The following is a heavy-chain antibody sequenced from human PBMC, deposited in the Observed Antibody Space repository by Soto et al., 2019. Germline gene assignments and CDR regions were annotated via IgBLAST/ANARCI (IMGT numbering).Heavy chain of an antibody. CDR3: ARVVPPPNRNWGMWSGAFDI. D-gene: IGHD7-27*01. CDR2: SNHSGST. Sequence: QVQLQQWGAGLLKPSETLSLTCGVYGGSFSGYSWSWIRQPPGKGLEWIGESNHSGSTNYNQSLKSRVPISVDTSKNQFSLKLSSVTAADTAVYYCARVVPPPNRNWGMWSGAFDIWGQGTMVTVSS. J-gene: IGHJ3*02. CDR1: GGSFSGYS. V-gene: IGHV4-34*01.